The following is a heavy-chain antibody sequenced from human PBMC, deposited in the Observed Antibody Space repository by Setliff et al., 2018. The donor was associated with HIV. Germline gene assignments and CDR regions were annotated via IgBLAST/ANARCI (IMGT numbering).Heavy chain of an antibody. V-gene: IGHV1-2*02. CDR2: INPNSGGT. J-gene: IGHJ3*02. CDR1: GYTFTGYY. CDR3: AREWVSSSQSSCAFDI. Sequence: GASVKVSCKASGYTFTGYYMHWVRQAPGQGLEWMGWINPNSGGTNYAQKFQGRVTMTRDTSISTAYMELSRLRSDDTAVYYCAREWVSSSQSSCAFDIWGQGTMVTVS. D-gene: IGHD6-6*01.